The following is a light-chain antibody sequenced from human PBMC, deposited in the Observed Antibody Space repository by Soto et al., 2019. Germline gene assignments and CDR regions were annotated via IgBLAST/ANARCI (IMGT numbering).Light chain of an antibody. J-gene: IGKJ1*01. V-gene: IGKV1-5*01. CDR2: DAS. CDR3: QQYNLYST. Sequence: DIPMTQSPSTLSASVGDRVTITCRASQSISNWLAWYQQKPGKAPKLLIFDASSLESGVPSRFSGSGSGTEFTLTISSLQPDDSATYYCQQYNLYSTFGQGTKVEIK. CDR1: QSISNW.